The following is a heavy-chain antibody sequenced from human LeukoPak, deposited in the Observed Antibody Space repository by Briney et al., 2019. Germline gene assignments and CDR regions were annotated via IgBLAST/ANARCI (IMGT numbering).Heavy chain of an antibody. Sequence: GGSLRLSCAASGFNFANHAMSWVRQTAGKGLEWVSAISGGGDITYYADSVKGRFTISRDNSKDTLFLQMHSLRPGGTAVYYCVREDTPATANYWGQGTLVTISS. CDR3: VREDTPATANY. J-gene: IGHJ4*02. CDR1: GFNFANHA. V-gene: IGHV3-23*01. D-gene: IGHD2-21*02. CDR2: ISGGGDIT.